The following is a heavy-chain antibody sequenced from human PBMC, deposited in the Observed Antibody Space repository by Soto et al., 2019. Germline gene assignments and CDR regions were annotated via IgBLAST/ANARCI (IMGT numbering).Heavy chain of an antibody. CDR3: ASSDDSSGYADI. D-gene: IGHD3-22*01. J-gene: IGHJ3*02. CDR1: GYSISSDNW. V-gene: IGHV4-28*01. CDR2: IFYTGTT. Sequence: AETLSLTCAVPGYSISSDNWWGWIRQPPGKGLEWIGYIFYTGTTYYNLSLKSRVTMSVDTAKNQFSLKLSSVTAADTAVYYCASSDDSSGYADIWGPATLFTV.